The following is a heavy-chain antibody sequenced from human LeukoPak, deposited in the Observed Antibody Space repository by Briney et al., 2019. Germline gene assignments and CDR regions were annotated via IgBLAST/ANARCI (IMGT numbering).Heavy chain of an antibody. V-gene: IGHV1-46*01. CDR3: ARAEVGAVAGLRGTLDY. CDR1: GYTFTSYY. CDR2: TNPSGGST. Sequence: ASVKVSCKASGYTFTSYYMHWVRQAPGQGLEWMGITNPSGGSTSYAQKFQGRVTMTRDTSTSTVYMELSSLRSEDTAVYYCARAEVGAVAGLRGTLDYWGQGTLVTVSS. D-gene: IGHD6-19*01. J-gene: IGHJ4*02.